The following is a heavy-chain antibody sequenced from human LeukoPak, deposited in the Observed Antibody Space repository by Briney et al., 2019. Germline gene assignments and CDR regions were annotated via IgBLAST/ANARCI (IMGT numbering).Heavy chain of an antibody. Sequence: GGSLRLSCAASGFSFRSYVMHWVRRTPGKGLEWVAVISYDGSNVNYTDSVKGRFIISRDNSKYTLYLQMSSLRAEDTAVYYCARGFYGAGSYRWFHPWGQGALVTVSS. CDR3: ARGFYGAGSYRWFHP. CDR1: GFSFRSYV. V-gene: IGHV3-30*03. J-gene: IGHJ5*02. CDR2: ISYDGSNV. D-gene: IGHD3-10*01.